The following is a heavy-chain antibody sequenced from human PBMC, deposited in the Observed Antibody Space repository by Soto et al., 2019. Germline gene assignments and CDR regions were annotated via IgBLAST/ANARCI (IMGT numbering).Heavy chain of an antibody. J-gene: IGHJ4*02. CDR2: IGSRCDST. Sequence: EVQLLESGGGLVQPGGSLRLSCAASGFTFSSFAMSWVRQAPGKGLEWVSAIGSRCDSTYYADSVKGRFTISRDNAKNTLYLQMNSLRAEDTAVYYCAKALIYAYNSGTPFDSWGQGPLVTVSS. V-gene: IGHV3-23*01. CDR3: AKALIYAYNSGTPFDS. D-gene: IGHD6-19*01. CDR1: GFTFSSFA.